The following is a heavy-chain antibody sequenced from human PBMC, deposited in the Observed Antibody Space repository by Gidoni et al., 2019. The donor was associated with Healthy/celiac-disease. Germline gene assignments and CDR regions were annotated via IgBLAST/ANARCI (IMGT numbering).Heavy chain of an antibody. CDR1: GFTFSSYG. D-gene: IGHD6-19*01. V-gene: IGHV3-30*18. Sequence: QVQLVESGGGVVQPGRSLRLSCAASGFTFSSYGMHWVRQAPGKGLEWVAVISYDGSNKYYADSVKGRFTISRDNSKNTLYMQMNSLRAEDTAVYYCAKDLVAVADTLHDYWGQGTLVTVSS. CDR2: ISYDGSNK. J-gene: IGHJ4*02. CDR3: AKDLVAVADTLHDY.